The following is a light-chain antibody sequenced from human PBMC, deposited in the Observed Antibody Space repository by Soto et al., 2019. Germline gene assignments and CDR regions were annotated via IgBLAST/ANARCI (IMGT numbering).Light chain of an antibody. J-gene: IGKJ5*01. CDR2: HTS. CDR1: QTFNNY. CDR3: QQHTNWPPIT. V-gene: IGKV3-11*01. Sequence: VLTQSPAPLSLSPGERATLSCRPSQTFNNYLAWYQQKPGQAPRLIIYHTSNMATGIPARFSGSRSGTDFTLTISSLEPEDFAVYYGQQHTNWPPITFGQGTRLEIK.